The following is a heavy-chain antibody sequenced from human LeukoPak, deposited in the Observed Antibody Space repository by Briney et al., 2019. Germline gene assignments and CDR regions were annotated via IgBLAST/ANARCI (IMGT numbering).Heavy chain of an antibody. J-gene: IGHJ4*02. CDR2: INQDGGEK. CDR3: ARETRHNVWGSYRYYIDY. Sequence: PGGSLRLSCAASGFTFSAVWVTWVRQAPGKGLEWVANINQDGGEKYYLDSVKGRITISRDNAKNSLYLQMNSLRAEDTAVYYCARETRHNVWGSYRYYIDYRGQGTLVTASS. CDR1: GFTFSAVW. V-gene: IGHV3-7*04. D-gene: IGHD3-16*02.